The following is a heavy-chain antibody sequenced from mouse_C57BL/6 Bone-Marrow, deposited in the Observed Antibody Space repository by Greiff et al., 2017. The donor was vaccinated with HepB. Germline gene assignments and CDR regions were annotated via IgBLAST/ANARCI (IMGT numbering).Heavy chain of an antibody. Sequence: QVQLQQPGAELVKPGASVKMSCKASGYTFTSYWITWVKQRPGQGLEWIGDIYPGSGSTNYNEKFKSKATLTVDTSSSTAYMQLISLTSEDSAVYYCARSVTTVTSSAMDYWGQGTSVTVSS. D-gene: IGHD1-1*01. V-gene: IGHV1-55*01. CDR1: GYTFTSYW. J-gene: IGHJ4*01. CDR3: ARSVTTVTSSAMDY. CDR2: IYPGSGST.